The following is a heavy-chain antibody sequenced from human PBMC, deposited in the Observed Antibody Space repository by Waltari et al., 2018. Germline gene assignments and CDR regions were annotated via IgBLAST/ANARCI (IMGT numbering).Heavy chain of an antibody. CDR1: GDSVSSNSAA. Sequence: QVQLQQSGPGLVKPSQTLSLTCAIPGDSVSSNSAAWNWLRQSPSRGLEWLGRTYYRSKWYNDDEVSVKSGITINPDTSKNQFSLQLNSGTPEDTAVYYCAREVRWEMATINFDYWGQGTLVTVSS. J-gene: IGHJ4*02. V-gene: IGHV6-1*01. CDR3: AREVRWEMATINFDY. CDR2: TYYRSKWYN. D-gene: IGHD5-12*01.